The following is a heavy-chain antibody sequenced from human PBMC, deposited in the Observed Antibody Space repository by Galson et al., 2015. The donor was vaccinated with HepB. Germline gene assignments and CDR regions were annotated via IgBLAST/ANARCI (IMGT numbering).Heavy chain of an antibody. D-gene: IGHD3-16*02. Sequence: SVKVSCKASGYTFTSYGISWVRQAPGQGLEWMGWISAYNGNTNYAQKLQGRVTMTTDTSTSTAYMELRSLRSDDTAVYYCAREPHYDYVWGSYRPRWFDPWGQGTLVTASS. J-gene: IGHJ5*02. CDR1: GYTFTSYG. V-gene: IGHV1-18*04. CDR2: ISAYNGNT. CDR3: AREPHYDYVWGSYRPRWFDP.